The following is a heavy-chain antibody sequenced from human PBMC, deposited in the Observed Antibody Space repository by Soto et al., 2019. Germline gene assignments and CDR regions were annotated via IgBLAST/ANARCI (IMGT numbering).Heavy chain of an antibody. V-gene: IGHV4-34*01. J-gene: IGHJ4*02. CDR3: ARGGDNDY. Sequence: QVQLQQWGAGLLKPSETLSLTCAVYGGSFSGYYWSWIRQPPGKGLEWIGEINHSGSTNYNPSLKRRVTISVDTSKNQFSLKLRSVPAADTAVYYCARGGDNDYWGQGTLVTVSS. CDR2: INHSGST. CDR1: GGSFSGYY. D-gene: IGHD3-10*01.